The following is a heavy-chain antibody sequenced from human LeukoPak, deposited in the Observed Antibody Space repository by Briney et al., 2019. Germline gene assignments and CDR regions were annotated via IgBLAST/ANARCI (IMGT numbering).Heavy chain of an antibody. J-gene: IGHJ4*02. CDR2: IYTSGST. V-gene: IGHV4-61*02. Sequence: SETLSLTCSVSGGSISSGSYYWSWIRQPAGKGLEWIGRIYTSGSTNYNPSLKSRVTISVDTSKNQFSLKLSSVTAADTAVYYCARSYDSSGYFYYWGQGTLVTVSS. CDR1: GGSISSGSYY. CDR3: ARSYDSSGYFYY. D-gene: IGHD3-22*01.